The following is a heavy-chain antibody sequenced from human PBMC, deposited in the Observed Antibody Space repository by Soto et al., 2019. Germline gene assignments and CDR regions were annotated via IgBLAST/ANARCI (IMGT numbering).Heavy chain of an antibody. V-gene: IGHV3-74*01. CDR3: ARDSGSTDFWSGYYQGWFDP. CDR2: INSDGSST. J-gene: IGHJ5*02. CDR1: GFTFSSYG. Sequence: GGSLRLSCAASGFTFSSYGLHWVRKAQGKGLVWVYRINSDGSSTSYADSVKGRFTISRDNAKNKLYLQMNSLRAEDMAVYYCARDSGSTDFWSGYYQGWFDPWGQGTLVTVSS. D-gene: IGHD3-3*01.